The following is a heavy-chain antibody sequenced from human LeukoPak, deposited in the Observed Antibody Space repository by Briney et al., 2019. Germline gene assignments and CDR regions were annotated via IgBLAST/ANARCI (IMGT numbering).Heavy chain of an antibody. D-gene: IGHD2-8*01. J-gene: IGHJ4*02. CDR1: GYTFTGYY. Sequence: GASAKVSCKASGYTFTGYYMHWVRQAPGQGLEWMGWINPNSGGTNYAQKFQGRVTMTRDTSISTAYMELSRLRSDDTAVYYCARDRTRYCTNGVCYTGFDYWGQGTLVTVSS. CDR3: ARDRTRYCTNGVCYTGFDY. V-gene: IGHV1-2*02. CDR2: INPNSGGT.